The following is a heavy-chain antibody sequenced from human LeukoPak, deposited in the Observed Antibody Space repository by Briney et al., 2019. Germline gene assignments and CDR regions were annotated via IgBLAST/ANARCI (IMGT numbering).Heavy chain of an antibody. D-gene: IGHD5-18*01. J-gene: IGHJ4*02. Sequence: ASVKVSCKASGYTFTSYDINWVRQATGQGLEWMGWMNPNSGNTGYAQKFQGRVTITRNTSISTAYMDLSSLSSEDTAVYYCARGYSYGYEADYWGQGTLVTVSS. CDR2: MNPNSGNT. CDR1: GYTFTSYD. V-gene: IGHV1-8*03. CDR3: ARGYSYGYEADY.